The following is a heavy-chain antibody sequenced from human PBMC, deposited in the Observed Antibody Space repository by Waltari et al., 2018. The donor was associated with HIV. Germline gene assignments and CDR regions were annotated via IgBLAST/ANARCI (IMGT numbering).Heavy chain of an antibody. V-gene: IGHV4-39*07. CDR3: ARDRRFYDY. Sequence: QLQLQESGPGLVKPSETLSLTCTVPGGSISSSSYSWGWIRQPPGKGLEWIGSIYYSGSTYYNPSLKSRVTISVDTSKNQFSLKLSSVTAADTAVYYCARDRRFYDYWGQGTLVTVSS. CDR2: IYYSGST. J-gene: IGHJ4*02. D-gene: IGHD3-3*01. CDR1: GGSISSSSYS.